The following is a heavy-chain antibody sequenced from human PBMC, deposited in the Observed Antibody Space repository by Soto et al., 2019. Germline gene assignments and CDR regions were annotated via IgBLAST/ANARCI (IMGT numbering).Heavy chain of an antibody. V-gene: IGHV3-23*01. Sequence: PGGSLRLSCAASGFTFSSYAMSWVRQAPGKGLEWVSAISGSGGSTYYADSVKGRFTISRDNSKNTLYLQMNSLRAEDTAVYYCAKADNSCYHDWWCGGFDPWGQGTLDTVSS. CDR2: ISGSGGST. CDR1: GFTFSSYA. CDR3: AKADNSCYHDWWCGGFDP. D-gene: IGHD2-2*01. J-gene: IGHJ5*02.